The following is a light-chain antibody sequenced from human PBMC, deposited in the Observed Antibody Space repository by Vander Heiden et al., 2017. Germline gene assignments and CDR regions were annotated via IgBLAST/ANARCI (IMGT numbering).Light chain of an antibody. CDR1: QTLLHTNGYNY. J-gene: IGKJ5*01. CDR2: LGS. CDR3: MQAVQTPIT. V-gene: IGKV2-28*01. Sequence: IGVTQSPLPPPVTPGEPASISCRSSQTLLHTNGYNYLDWYLQKPGQSPQLLIYLGSNRASGVPDRFSGSGSGTDFTLKITRVEAEDVGVYYCMQAVQTPITFGQGTRLEIK.